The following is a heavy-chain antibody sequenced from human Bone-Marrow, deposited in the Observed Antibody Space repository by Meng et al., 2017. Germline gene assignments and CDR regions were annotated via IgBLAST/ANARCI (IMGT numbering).Heavy chain of an antibody. D-gene: IGHD1-26*01. CDR2: ISYDGSNK. Sequence: LKISCAASGFTFSSYAMHWVRQAPGKGLEWVAVISYDGSNKYYADSVKGRFTISRDNSKNTLYLQMNSLRAEDTAVYYCARAIVGATIRPRAYGMDVWGQGTTVTVSS. V-gene: IGHV3-30*04. CDR1: GFTFSSYA. CDR3: ARAIVGATIRPRAYGMDV. J-gene: IGHJ6*02.